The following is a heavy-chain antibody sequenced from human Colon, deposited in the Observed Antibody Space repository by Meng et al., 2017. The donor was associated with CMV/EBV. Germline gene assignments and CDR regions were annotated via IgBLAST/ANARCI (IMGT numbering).Heavy chain of an antibody. CDR2: IGTAGDT. D-gene: IGHD3-16*01. CDR3: ARVLGELPGYYGMDV. CDR1: GFTFSSYD. Sequence: GGSLRLSCAASGFTFSSYDMHWVRHATGKGLEWVSAIGTAGDTYYPGSVKGRFTISRENAKNSLYLQMNSLRAGDTAVYYCARVLGELPGYYGMDVWGQGTTVTVSS. J-gene: IGHJ6*02. V-gene: IGHV3-13*01.